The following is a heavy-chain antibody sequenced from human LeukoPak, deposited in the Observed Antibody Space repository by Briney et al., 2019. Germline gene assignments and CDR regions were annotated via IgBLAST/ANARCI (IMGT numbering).Heavy chain of an antibody. V-gene: IGHV3-23*01. D-gene: IGHD3-10*01. CDR2: ISGSGGST. Sequence: GGTLRLSCAASGFTFSSYGMSWVRQAPRKGLEWVSAISGSGGSTYYADSVKGRFTISRDNSKNTLYLQMNSLRAEDTAVYYCARTYYYGSGSYPFDYWGQGTLVTVSS. CDR1: GFTFSSYG. J-gene: IGHJ4*02. CDR3: ARTYYYGSGSYPFDY.